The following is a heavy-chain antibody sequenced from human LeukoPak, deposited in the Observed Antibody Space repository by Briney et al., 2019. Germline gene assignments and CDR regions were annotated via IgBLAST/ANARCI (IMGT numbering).Heavy chain of an antibody. CDR2: ISSSGSTI. CDR3: ARERSYYDILTGYSVDAFDI. Sequence: PGGSLRLSCAASGFTFSYYGFHWVRQAPGKGLEWVSYISSSGSTIYYADSVKGRFTISRDNAKNSLYLQMNSLRAEDTAVYYCARERSYYDILTGYSVDAFDIWGQGTMVTVSS. D-gene: IGHD3-9*01. CDR1: GFTFSYYG. J-gene: IGHJ3*02. V-gene: IGHV3-48*04.